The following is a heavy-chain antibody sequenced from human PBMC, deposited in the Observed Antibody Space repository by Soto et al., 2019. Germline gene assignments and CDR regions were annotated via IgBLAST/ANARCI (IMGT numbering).Heavy chain of an antibody. CDR2: MSPKSGDT. V-gene: IGHV1-8*01. J-gene: IGHJ4*02. CDR3: AEGPARWCLDF. D-gene: IGHD2-21*02. CDR1: GYTFTGND. Sequence: QVQLVQSGAEVKKPGASVKVSCKRSGYTFTGNDINWLRQATGQGFEWMGWMSPKSGDTGYSQQFQGSVTMTRDTSTSPAYMERSSVRSEDTAVHYCAEGPARWCLDFGGQGTVVTVAA.